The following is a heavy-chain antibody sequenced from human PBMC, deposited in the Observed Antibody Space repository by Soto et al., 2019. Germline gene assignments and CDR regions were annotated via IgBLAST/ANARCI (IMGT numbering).Heavy chain of an antibody. V-gene: IGHV3-7*05. D-gene: IGHD6-19*01. CDR1: GFTFSSYW. CDR2: IKQDGSEK. Sequence: PGGSLRLSCAASGFTFSSYWMSWVRQAPGKGLEWVANIKQDGSEKYYVDSVKGRFTISRDNAKNSLYLQMNSLRAEDTAVYYCAKAGGAVAGTSPFDYWGQGTLVTVSS. CDR3: AKAGGAVAGTSPFDY. J-gene: IGHJ4*02.